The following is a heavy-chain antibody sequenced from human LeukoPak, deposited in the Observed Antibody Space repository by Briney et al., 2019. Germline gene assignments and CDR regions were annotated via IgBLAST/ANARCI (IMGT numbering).Heavy chain of an antibody. J-gene: IGHJ4*02. D-gene: IGHD2-8*01. CDR3: AKDYIHGVNGPEVY. CDR2: IRNDGGNK. V-gene: IGHV3-30*02. CDR1: GFTLSNFG. Sequence: PGGSLRLACAASGFTLSNFGMHWVRQSPGKGLECVAFIRNDGGNKHYADSVKGRLPISRDNSKNTVYLQMNGLRAEDTSMYYCAKDYIHGVNGPEVYWGEGPLVTVSS.